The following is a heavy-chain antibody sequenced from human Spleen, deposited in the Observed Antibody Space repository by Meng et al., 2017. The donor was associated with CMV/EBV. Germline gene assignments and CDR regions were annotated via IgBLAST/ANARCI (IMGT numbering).Heavy chain of an antibody. CDR1: YTFTNYG. CDR2: IRTSNGNK. Sequence: YTFTNYGISWVRQDPGKGLEWMGWIRTSNGNKNSAQKLQGRLTMTTDTSTSTAYMELRGLRSDDTAVYYCARGYYDTLTGDTYNFDYWGPGTLVTVSS. V-gene: IGHV1-18*01. D-gene: IGHD3-9*01. CDR3: ARGYYDTLTGDTYNFDY. J-gene: IGHJ4*02.